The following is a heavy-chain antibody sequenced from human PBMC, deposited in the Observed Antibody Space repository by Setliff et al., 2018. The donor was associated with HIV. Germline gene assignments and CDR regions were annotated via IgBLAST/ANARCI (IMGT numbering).Heavy chain of an antibody. D-gene: IGHD3-9*01. CDR1: GGSISSSSYY. V-gene: IGHV4-39*01. CDR3: ARGRYDILTGYYAARAEYFQH. Sequence: PSETLSLTCTVSGGSISSSSYYWGWIRQPPGKGLEWIGSIYYSGSTYYNPSLRSRVTISVDTSKTQFSLNLSSVTAADTAVYYCARGRYDILTGYYAARAEYFQHWGQGTLVTVSS. CDR2: IYYSGST. J-gene: IGHJ1*01.